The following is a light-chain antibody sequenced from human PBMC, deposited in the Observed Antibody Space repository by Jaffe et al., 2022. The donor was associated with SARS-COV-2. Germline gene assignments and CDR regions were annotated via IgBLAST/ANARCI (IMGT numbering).Light chain of an antibody. CDR1: SSNVSGYNY. Sequence: QSALTQPRSVSGSPGQSVTISCTGTSSNVSGYNYVSWYQQHPGKAPKLMISDVTNWPSGVPDRFSGSKSGNTASLTISGLQAEDEADYYCSAYTGSYSWVFGGGTKLTVL. V-gene: IGLV2-11*01. CDR3: SAYTGSYSWV. CDR2: DVT. J-gene: IGLJ3*02.